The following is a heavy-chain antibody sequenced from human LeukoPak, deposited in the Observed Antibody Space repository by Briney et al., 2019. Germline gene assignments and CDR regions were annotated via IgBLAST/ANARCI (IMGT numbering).Heavy chain of an antibody. CDR2: ISGGGSAT. D-gene: IGHD5-18*01. J-gene: IGHJ4*02. V-gene: IGHV3-74*01. CDR1: GFTFSSYW. CDR3: ASGVLAAMVPDY. Sequence: PGGSLRLSCAASGFTFSSYWMHWVRQAPGKGLVWISRISGGGSATSYADSVKGRFTISRDNAQNTLYLQMNRLRPEDTAVYYCASGVLAAMVPDYWGQGILVTVSS.